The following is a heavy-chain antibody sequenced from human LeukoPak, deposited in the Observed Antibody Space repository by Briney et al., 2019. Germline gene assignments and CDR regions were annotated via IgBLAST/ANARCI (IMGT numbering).Heavy chain of an antibody. CDR1: GFTVSSNY. CDR3: ARVGKWVLNYYYYYGMDV. J-gene: IGHJ6*02. D-gene: IGHD1-26*01. Sequence: PGGSLRLSCAASGFTVSSNYMSWVRQAPGKGLEWVSVIYSGGSTYYADSVKGRFTISRDNSKNTLYLQMDSLRAEDTAVYYCARVGKWVLNYYYYYGMDVWGQGTTVTVSS. CDR2: IYSGGST. V-gene: IGHV3-53*01.